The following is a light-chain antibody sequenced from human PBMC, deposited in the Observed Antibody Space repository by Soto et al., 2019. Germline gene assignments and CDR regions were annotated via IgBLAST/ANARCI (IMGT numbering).Light chain of an antibody. J-gene: IGKJ1*01. V-gene: IGKV3-20*01. CDR1: QSVCNTY. CDR2: GAS. CDR3: QQYGTSRA. Sequence: EIVLTQSPGTLSLSPGERATLSCRASQSVCNTYLARYQQKPGQAPRLLIYGASSRATGIPDRFSGSGSGTDFTLTISRLEPEDFAVYYCQQYGTSRAFGQGTKV.